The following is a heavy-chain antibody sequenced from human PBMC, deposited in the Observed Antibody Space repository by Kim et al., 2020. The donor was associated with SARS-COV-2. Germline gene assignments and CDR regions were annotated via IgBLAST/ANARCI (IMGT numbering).Heavy chain of an antibody. CDR3: ARADSSGYSFDY. J-gene: IGHJ4*02. CDR2: ILYDGSNK. CDR1: GFTFSSYA. D-gene: IGHD3-22*01. V-gene: IGHV3-30*04. Sequence: GGSLRLSCAASGFTFSSYAMHWVRQAPGKGLEWVAFILYDGSNKYYADSVKGRFTISRDNSKNTLFLQMNSLRAEDTAVYYCARADSSGYSFDYWGQGTLVTVSS.